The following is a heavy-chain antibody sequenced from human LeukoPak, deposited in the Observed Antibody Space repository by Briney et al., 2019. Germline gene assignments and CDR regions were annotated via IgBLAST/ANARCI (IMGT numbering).Heavy chain of an antibody. V-gene: IGHV4-31*03. J-gene: IGHJ4*02. CDR2: ISYSGST. Sequence: PSETLSLTCSVFGGSLNSGAYYWSWIRQHPGKGLEWIGYISYSGSTYYSPSLKSRVSISADTSKNQFSLNVRSVTAADTAMYYCARMPRVIEVVTPYYFDNWGQGALVTVSS. CDR1: GGSLNSGAYY. D-gene: IGHD2-21*02. CDR3: ARMPRVIEVVTPYYFDN.